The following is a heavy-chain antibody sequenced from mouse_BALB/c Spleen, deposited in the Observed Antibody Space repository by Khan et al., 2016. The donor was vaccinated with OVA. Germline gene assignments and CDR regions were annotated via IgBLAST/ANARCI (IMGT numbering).Heavy chain of an antibody. D-gene: IGHD2-2*01. CDR1: GFSLTSYG. V-gene: IGHV2-3*01. J-gene: IGHJ4*01. CDR3: AKFIYYGYDRYAMDY. Sequence: QVQLKESGPGLVAPSQSLSITCTVSGFSLTSYGVNWIRQPPGKGLEWLGIIWGDGSKNYHSALISRLSISKDNSKSQVFLTMNRLQTDDTATYYCAKFIYYGYDRYAMDYWGQGTSVTVSS. CDR2: IWGDGSK.